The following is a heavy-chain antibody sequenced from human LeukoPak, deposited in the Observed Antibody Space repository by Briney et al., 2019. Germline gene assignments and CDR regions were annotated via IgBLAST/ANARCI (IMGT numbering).Heavy chain of an antibody. D-gene: IGHD2-15*01. Sequence: GASVKVSCKASGGTFSSYAISWVRQAPGQGLEWMGGIIPIFGTANYAQKFQGRVTITADKSTSTAYMELSSLRSEDTAVYYCATRPYCSGGSCYSSLVDYWGQGTLVTASS. V-gene: IGHV1-69*06. J-gene: IGHJ4*01. CDR1: GGTFSSYA. CDR2: IIPIFGTA. CDR3: ATRPYCSGGSCYSSLVDY.